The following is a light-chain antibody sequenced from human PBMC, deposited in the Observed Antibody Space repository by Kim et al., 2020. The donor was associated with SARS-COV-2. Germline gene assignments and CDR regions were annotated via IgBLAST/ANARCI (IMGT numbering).Light chain of an antibody. CDR3: QVWDILPSHLV. CDR2: CSS. V-gene: IGLV3-9*02. Sequence: QRQAARITCRANNLGDIEVLWYQQKRGQPPTVLIQCSSDRPSGIPERFSGSSSGNTATLTITRVEAGDEADYYCQVWDILPSHLVFGGGTQLTVL. J-gene: IGLJ2*01. CDR1: NLGDIE.